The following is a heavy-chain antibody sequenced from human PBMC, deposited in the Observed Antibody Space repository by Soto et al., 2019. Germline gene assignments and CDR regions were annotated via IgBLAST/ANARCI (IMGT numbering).Heavy chain of an antibody. CDR3: ARASLRRGGYCGGDCLNGMDV. D-gene: IGHD2-21*02. CDR2: IGTAGDT. Sequence: GGSLRLSCAASGFTFSSYDMHWVHQATGKGLEWVSAIGTAGDTYYPGSVKGRFTISRENAKNSLYLQMNSLRAGDTAVYYCARASLRRGGYCGGDCLNGMDVWGQGTTVTVSS. J-gene: IGHJ6*02. CDR1: GFTFSSYD. V-gene: IGHV3-13*01.